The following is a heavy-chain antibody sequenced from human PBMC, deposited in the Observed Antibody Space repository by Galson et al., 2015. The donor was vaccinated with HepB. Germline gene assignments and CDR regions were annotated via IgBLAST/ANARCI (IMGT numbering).Heavy chain of an antibody. CDR3: ANRGGGWFFDY. CDR2: ISGSGVST. CDR1: GFTFSSYG. D-gene: IGHD6-19*01. J-gene: IGHJ4*02. V-gene: IGHV3-23*01. Sequence: SLRLSCAASGFTFSSYGMSWVRQAPGKGLEWVSGISGSGVSTYYADSVKGRFTISRDNSKNTLYLQMDSRRAEETAVYYCANRGGGWFFDYWGQGALVTVSS.